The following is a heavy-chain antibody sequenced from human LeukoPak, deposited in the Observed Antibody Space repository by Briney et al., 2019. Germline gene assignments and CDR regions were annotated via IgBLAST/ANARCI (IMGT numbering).Heavy chain of an antibody. V-gene: IGHV3-21*01. J-gene: IGHJ3*01. Sequence: GTLSLTCAVSGVSISTSEWWIWVRQAPGKGLEWVSSISSTSTSIYHADSVKGRFTISRDDTKNSLYLQMDSLRAEDTAVYYCARGFRAFDFWAQGTMVTVSS. CDR2: ISSTSTSI. CDR1: GVSISTSEW. CDR3: ARGFRAFDF.